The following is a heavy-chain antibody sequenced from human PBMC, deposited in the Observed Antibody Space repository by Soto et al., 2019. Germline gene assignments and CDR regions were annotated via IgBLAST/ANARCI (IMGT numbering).Heavy chain of an antibody. CDR3: ATSIPVDGGTFDY. J-gene: IGHJ4*02. D-gene: IGHD2-21*01. CDR1: GFTFSSYS. V-gene: IGHV3-48*01. CDR2: ITHDSRST. Sequence: EVQLVDSGGDLVQPGGSLRLSCVASGFTFSSYSMNWVRQAPGKGLEWVSFITHDSRSTFYADSVRGRFTISKDDAKNSLYLQMDSLRAEDTALYYCATSIPVDGGTFDYWGQGTLVTVSS.